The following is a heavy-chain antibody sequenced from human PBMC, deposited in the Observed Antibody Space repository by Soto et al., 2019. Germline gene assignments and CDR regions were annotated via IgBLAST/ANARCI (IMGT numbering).Heavy chain of an antibody. Sequence: SVKVSCKTSGFAFTNSAVQWVRQARGQRLEWIGWIIVASGRTNYAREVQERVTISRDTSTSTAYMELSGLRSEDTAVYYCVAELYSGGGCCSFDFWGQGTMVTVSS. D-gene: IGHD2-21*02. CDR2: IIVASGRT. V-gene: IGHV1-58*01. CDR3: VAELYSGGGCCSFDF. J-gene: IGHJ3*01. CDR1: GFAFTNSA.